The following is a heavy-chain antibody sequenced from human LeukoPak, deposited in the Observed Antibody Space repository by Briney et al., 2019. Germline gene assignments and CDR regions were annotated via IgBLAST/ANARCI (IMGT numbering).Heavy chain of an antibody. CDR1: GFTFSVYG. J-gene: IGHJ6*03. V-gene: IGHV3-30*02. Sequence: PGGSLRLSCAASGFTFSVYGMHWVRQAPGKGLEWVAFIRYDGSNKYYADSVKGRFTISRDNSKNTLYLQMNSLRAEDTAFYYCARDSRGQAPFHMDVWGKGTTVTVSS. CDR2: IRYDGSNK. CDR3: ARDSRGQAPFHMDV.